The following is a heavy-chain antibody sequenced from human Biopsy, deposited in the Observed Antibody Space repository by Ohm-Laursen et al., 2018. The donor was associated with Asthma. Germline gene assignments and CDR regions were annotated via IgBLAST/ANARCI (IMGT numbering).Heavy chain of an antibody. CDR2: IYYSGET. J-gene: IGHJ4*02. Sequence: SETLSPTCSVSGASITTSPSYWSWLRLLPGKGLEWIGCIYYSGETFFNPSLKNPLFMSLDSSKNQFSLKMTSVTVADTAVYFCARNLPGYTYGPFEDWGQGTLVTVPS. CDR3: ARNLPGYTYGPFED. D-gene: IGHD5-18*01. CDR1: GASITTSPSY. V-gene: IGHV4-31*01.